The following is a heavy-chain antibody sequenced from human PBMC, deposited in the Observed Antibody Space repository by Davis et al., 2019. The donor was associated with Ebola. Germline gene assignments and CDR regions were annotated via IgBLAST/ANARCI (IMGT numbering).Heavy chain of an antibody. CDR2: INDHGST. CDR3: ASSDGDEIVAPATV. V-gene: IGHV4-34*01. Sequence: MPSETLSLTCDVAGGSFSGFFWSWIRQAPGKGLEWIGEINDHGSTNYNPSLKSRVTISIGTSKTKFFLELTSLTAADTAVYYCASSDGDEIVAPATVWGQGTLVTVSS. J-gene: IGHJ4*02. CDR1: GGSFSGFF. D-gene: IGHD1-26*01.